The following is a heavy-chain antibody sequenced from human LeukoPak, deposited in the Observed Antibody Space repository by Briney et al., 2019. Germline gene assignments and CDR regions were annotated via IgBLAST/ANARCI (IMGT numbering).Heavy chain of an antibody. CDR3: ARDPHCSSSSCPRDY. V-gene: IGHV4-34*01. Sequence: PSETLSLTCAVYGGSFSGYYWSWIRQPPGKGLEWIGEINHSGSTNYNPSLKSRVTISVDKSKNQLSLKLDSVTAADTAVYYCARDPHCSSSSCPRDYWGQGTLVIVSS. CDR2: INHSGST. CDR1: GGSFSGYY. D-gene: IGHD2-2*01. J-gene: IGHJ4*02.